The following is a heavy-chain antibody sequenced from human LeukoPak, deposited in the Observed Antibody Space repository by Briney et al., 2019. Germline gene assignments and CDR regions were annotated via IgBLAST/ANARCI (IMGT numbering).Heavy chain of an antibody. CDR2: INPNSGGT. Sequence: ASVTVSFKASGYTFTVYYMHWVRQAPGQGLEGMGWINPNSGGTNYSQKFQGRVTMTRDTSISTAYMELSRLRSDDTAVYYCARGGVRYFDWLLAEPGHFDYWGQGTLVTVSS. CDR1: GYTFTVYY. J-gene: IGHJ4*02. D-gene: IGHD3-9*01. CDR3: ARGGVRYFDWLLAEPGHFDY. V-gene: IGHV1-2*02.